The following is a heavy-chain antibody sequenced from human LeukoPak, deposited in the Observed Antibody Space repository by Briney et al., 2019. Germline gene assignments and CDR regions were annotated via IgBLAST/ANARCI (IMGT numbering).Heavy chain of an antibody. D-gene: IGHD1-26*01. Sequence: PGGSLRLSCAASGFTFSSYGMHWVRQAPGKGLEWVAFIRYEGSNKYYADSVKGRFTISRDNSKNTLYLQMNSLRAEDTAVYYCAKDSWEVGATSEIDYWGQGTLVTVSS. V-gene: IGHV3-30*02. CDR1: GFTFSSYG. CDR2: IRYEGSNK. J-gene: IGHJ4*02. CDR3: AKDSWEVGATSEIDY.